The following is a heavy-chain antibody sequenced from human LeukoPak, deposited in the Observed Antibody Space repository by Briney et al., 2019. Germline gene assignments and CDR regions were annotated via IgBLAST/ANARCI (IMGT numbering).Heavy chain of an antibody. J-gene: IGHJ4*02. CDR2: ISGSGGNT. CDR1: GFTFNNYA. CDR3: AKDRRITMAGTVDYFDY. Sequence: GGSLRLSCAASGFTFNNYAMSWVRQAPGKGLEWVSSISGSGGNTYYADSVKGRFTISRDNSKNTLYLQMNSLRAADTAVYYCAKDRRITMAGTVDYFDYWGQGTLVTVSS. D-gene: IGHD6-19*01. V-gene: IGHV3-23*01.